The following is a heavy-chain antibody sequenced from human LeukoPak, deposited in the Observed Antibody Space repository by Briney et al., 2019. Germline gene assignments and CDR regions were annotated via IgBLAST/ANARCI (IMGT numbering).Heavy chain of an antibody. CDR1: GFTFNIYG. CDR2: IWPDESNV. D-gene: IGHD5-12*01. Sequence: GGSLRLSCAASGFTFNIYGMHWVRQAPGKGLEWVAVIWPDESNVHYADSVKDRFTISRDTSKNTLYLQMSSLRVEDTAVYYCAKDLRVEDIVATIPGDYWGQGTLVTVSS. V-gene: IGHV3-33*06. CDR3: AKDLRVEDIVATIPGDY. J-gene: IGHJ4*02.